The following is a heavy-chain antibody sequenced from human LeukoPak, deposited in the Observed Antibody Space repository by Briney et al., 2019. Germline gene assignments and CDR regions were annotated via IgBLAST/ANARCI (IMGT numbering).Heavy chain of an antibody. CDR3: ARDIRMYGGLYFDY. V-gene: IGHV3-7*01. CDR1: GFTFSSYW. Sequence: GGSLRLSCAASGFTFSSYWMSWVRQAPGKGLEWVANIKEDGSEKYNVDSVKGRFTISRDNAKNSLYLQMNSLRAEDTAVYYCARDIRMYGGLYFDYWGQGTLVTVSS. CDR2: IKEDGSEK. D-gene: IGHD4-23*01. J-gene: IGHJ4*02.